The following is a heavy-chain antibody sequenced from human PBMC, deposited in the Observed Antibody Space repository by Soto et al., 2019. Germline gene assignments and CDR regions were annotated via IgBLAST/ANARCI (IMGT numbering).Heavy chain of an antibody. J-gene: IGHJ4*02. CDR1: GFTFRSNG. V-gene: IGHV3-33*06. Sequence: QVQLVESGGGVVQPGRSLRLSCAASGFTFRSNGMHWVRQAPGKGLEWVATIWYDSSNKYYADPVKGRFTISRDNSKNTLYLHMNNLRAEDTGIYYCAKEGNIGSSSWYYFDYWGQGTLVTVSS. CDR3: AKEGNIGSSSWYYFDY. CDR2: IWYDSSNK. D-gene: IGHD6-13*01.